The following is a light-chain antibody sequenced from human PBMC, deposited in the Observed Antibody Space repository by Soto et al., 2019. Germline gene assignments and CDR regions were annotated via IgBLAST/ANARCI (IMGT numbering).Light chain of an antibody. CDR1: SSDVGTYNL. CDR2: EVT. J-gene: IGLJ1*01. V-gene: IGLV2-23*02. Sequence: QSVLTQPASVSGSPGQSITISCSGTSSDVGTYNLVSWYQQYRGKAPRLMIYEVTKRPSGVSNRFSGSKSGNTASLTISGLQPEDEADYYCCSYAGSSSSIFGTGTKLTVL. CDR3: CSYAGSSSSI.